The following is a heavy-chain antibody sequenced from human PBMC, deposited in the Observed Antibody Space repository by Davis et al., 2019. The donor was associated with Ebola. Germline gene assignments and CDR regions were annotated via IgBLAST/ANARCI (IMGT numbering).Heavy chain of an antibody. CDR3: ARDGYWELTGYYYYMDV. J-gene: IGHJ6*03. CDR1: GYTFTGYY. D-gene: IGHD1-26*01. V-gene: IGHV1-46*01. Sequence: ASVKVSCKASGYTFTGYYMHWVRQAPGQGLEWMGIINPSGGSTSYAQKFQGRVTMTRDTSTSTVYMELSSLRSEDTAVYYCARDGYWELTGYYYYMDVWGKGTTVTVSS. CDR2: INPSGGST.